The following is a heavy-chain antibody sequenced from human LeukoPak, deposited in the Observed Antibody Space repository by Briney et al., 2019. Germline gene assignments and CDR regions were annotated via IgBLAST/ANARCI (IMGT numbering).Heavy chain of an antibody. Sequence: PSETLSLTCTVSGGSISSGGYYWSWIRQHPGKGLEWIVYIYYSGSTYYNPSLKSRVTISVDTSKNQFSLKLSSVTATDTAVYYCARGATWIQLWFDAFDIWGQGTMVTVSS. D-gene: IGHD5-18*01. V-gene: IGHV4-31*03. CDR3: ARGATWIQLWFDAFDI. CDR1: GGSISSGGYY. CDR2: IYYSGST. J-gene: IGHJ3*02.